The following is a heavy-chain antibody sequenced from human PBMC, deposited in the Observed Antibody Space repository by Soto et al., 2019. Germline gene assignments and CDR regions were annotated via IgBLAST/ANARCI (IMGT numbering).Heavy chain of an antibody. Sequence: VLLVESGGGLVQPGRSLRLSCAVSGFNFGNYVMHWVRQAPGKGLEWVAAINWNSDKVAYAGSVLGRFTIFRDSAKNSLHLQMNDLTTEDTAFYYCAKDKGGTPYYIDSWGQGILVTVSS. CDR1: GFNFGNYV. D-gene: IGHD6-25*01. V-gene: IGHV3-9*01. CDR2: INWNSDKV. J-gene: IGHJ4*02. CDR3: AKDKGGTPYYIDS.